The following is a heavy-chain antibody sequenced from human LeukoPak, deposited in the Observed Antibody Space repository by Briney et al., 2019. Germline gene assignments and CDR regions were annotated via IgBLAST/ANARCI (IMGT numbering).Heavy chain of an antibody. V-gene: IGHV4-31*03. Sequence: PSETLSLTCTVSGGSISSGGYYWSWLRQHPGKGLEWIGYIYYSGSTYYNPSLKSRVTISVDTSKNQFSLKLSSVTAADTAVYYCAKAPRLIVPFSYWGQGTLVTVSS. J-gene: IGHJ4*02. CDR3: AKAPRLIVPFSY. D-gene: IGHD3-22*01. CDR1: GGSISSGGYY. CDR2: IYYSGST.